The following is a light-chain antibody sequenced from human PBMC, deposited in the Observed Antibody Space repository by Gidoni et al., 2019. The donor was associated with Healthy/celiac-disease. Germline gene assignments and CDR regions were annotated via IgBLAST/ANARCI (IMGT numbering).Light chain of an antibody. J-gene: IGKJ5*01. CDR1: QNISSY. CDR3: QQSYSTAIT. Sequence: DIQMTQSPSSLSASVGDRVTITCRASQNISSYLNWYQQKPGKAPNLLIYAASSLQSGVPSRFSVSGSGTDCTLTISSLQPEDFATYYCQQSYSTAITFGQGTRLEIK. CDR2: AAS. V-gene: IGKV1-39*01.